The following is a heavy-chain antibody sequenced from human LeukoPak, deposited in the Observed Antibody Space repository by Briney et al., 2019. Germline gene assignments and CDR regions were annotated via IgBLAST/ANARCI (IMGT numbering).Heavy chain of an antibody. Sequence: GGSLRLPCAASGFTFSNYAMSWVRQAPGKGLEWVSIISGSGDSTHYADSVKGRFTISRDNSKNTLYLQMKTLRAEDTAIYYCARRGWLINFDYWGQGTPVTVSS. J-gene: IGHJ4*02. CDR1: GFTFSNYA. V-gene: IGHV3-23*01. CDR3: ARRGWLINFDY. CDR2: ISGSGDST. D-gene: IGHD5-12*01.